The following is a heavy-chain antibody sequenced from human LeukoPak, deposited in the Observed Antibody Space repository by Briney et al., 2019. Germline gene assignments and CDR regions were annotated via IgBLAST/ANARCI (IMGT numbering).Heavy chain of an antibody. V-gene: IGHV3-23*01. CDR2: ISGSGGST. Sequence: PGGSLRLSCAASGFTFSSYAMSGVRQAPGKGLEWVSAISGSGGSTYYADSVKGRFTISRDNSKNTLYLQMNSLRAEDTAVYYCAKRMGSEGGSSHNWGQGTLVTVSS. CDR3: AKRMGSEGGSSHN. J-gene: IGHJ4*02. D-gene: IGHD1-26*01. CDR1: GFTFSSYA.